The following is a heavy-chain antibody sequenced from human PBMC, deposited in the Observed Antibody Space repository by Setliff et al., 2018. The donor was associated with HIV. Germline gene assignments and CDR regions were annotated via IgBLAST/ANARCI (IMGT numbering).Heavy chain of an antibody. D-gene: IGHD1-26*01. CDR1: GGSFSGYY. CDR2: INHSGST. V-gene: IGHV4-34*01. J-gene: IGHJ1*01. CDR3: ARGRMRSPATSQAYFQH. Sequence: PSETLSLTCAVYGGSFSGYYWSWIRQPPGKGLEWIGEINHSGSTNYNPSLKSRVTISVDTSKNQFSLKLSSVTAADTAVYYCARGRMRSPATSQAYFQHWGQGTLVTVSS.